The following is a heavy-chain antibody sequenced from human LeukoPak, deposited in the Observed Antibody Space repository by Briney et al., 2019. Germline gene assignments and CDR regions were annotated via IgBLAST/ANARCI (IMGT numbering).Heavy chain of an antibody. V-gene: IGHV1-69*05. J-gene: IGHJ4*02. D-gene: IGHD5-12*01. CDR3: ARALGGYDPYYFDY. Sequence: ASVKVSCKASGGTFSSYAISWVRQAPGQGREWMGGIIPIFGTANYAQKFQGRVTITTDESTSTAYMELSSLRSEDTAVYYCARALGGYDPYYFDYWGQGTLVTVSS. CDR2: IIPIFGTA. CDR1: GGTFSSYA.